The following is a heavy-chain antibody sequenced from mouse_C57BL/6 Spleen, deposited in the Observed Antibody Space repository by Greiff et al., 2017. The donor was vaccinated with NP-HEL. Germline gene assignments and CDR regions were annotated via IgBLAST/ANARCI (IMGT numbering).Heavy chain of an antibody. Sequence: QVQLQQSGAELVKPGASVKLSCKASGYTFTEYTIHWVKQRPGQGLEWIGWFYPGSGSTKYNEKFKDKATLTADKSSNTVYMELSRLTSEDSAVYFCARHEAPPTLVTTGFDYWGQGTTLTVSS. J-gene: IGHJ2*01. CDR3: ARHEAPPTLVTTGFDY. V-gene: IGHV1-62-2*01. CDR2: FYPGSGST. CDR1: GYTFTEYT. D-gene: IGHD2-9*01.